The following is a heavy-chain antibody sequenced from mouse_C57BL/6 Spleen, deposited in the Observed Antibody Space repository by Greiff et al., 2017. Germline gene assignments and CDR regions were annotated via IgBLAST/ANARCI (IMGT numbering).Heavy chain of an antibody. CDR3: AREEYGSPFAY. V-gene: IGHV1-54*01. D-gene: IGHD1-1*01. CDR2: INPGSGGT. Sequence: VQLQQSGAELVRPGTSVKVSCKASGYAFTNYLIEWVKQRPGQGLEWIGVINPGSGGTNYNEKFKGKATLTAVKSSSTAYMQLSSLTSEDSAVYFCAREEYGSPFAYWGQGTLVTVSA. CDR1: GYAFTNYL. J-gene: IGHJ3*01.